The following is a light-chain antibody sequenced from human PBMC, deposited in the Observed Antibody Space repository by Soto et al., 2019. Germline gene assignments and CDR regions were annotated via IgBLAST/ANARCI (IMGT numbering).Light chain of an antibody. CDR2: DAF. CDR1: TGAVTSGHY. V-gene: IGLV7-46*01. CDR3: LLSYNDVRI. Sequence: QAVVTQEPSLTVSPGGTVTLTCGSNTGAVTSGHYPYWFHQKPGQAPKTLIYDAFYKHSWTPARFSGTLLGGKAALTLSGAQPDDEADYYCLLSYNDVRIFGGGTKVTVL. J-gene: IGLJ2*01.